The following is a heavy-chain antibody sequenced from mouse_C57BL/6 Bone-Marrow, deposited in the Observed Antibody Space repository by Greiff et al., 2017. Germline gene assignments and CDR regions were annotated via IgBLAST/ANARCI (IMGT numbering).Heavy chain of an antibody. CDR1: GFNIKDDY. D-gene: IGHD1-1*01. CDR2: IDPENGDT. V-gene: IGHV14-4*01. Sequence: EVQLQQSGAELVRPGASVKLSCTASGFNIKDDYMHWVKQRPEQGLEWIGWIDPENGDTEYASKFQGKATITADPSSNTAYLQLSSLTSEDTAVYYCTTLDGSFFDYWGQGTTLTVSS. J-gene: IGHJ2*01. CDR3: TTLDGSFFDY.